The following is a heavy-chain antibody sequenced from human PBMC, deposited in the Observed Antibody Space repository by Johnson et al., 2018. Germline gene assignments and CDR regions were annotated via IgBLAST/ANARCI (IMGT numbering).Heavy chain of an antibody. CDR1: GFTFSTYG. Sequence: QVQLVESGGGVVQPGRSLRLSCVASGFTFSTYGMHWVRQAPGKGLEWVAVIWYDGSNKYYADSVKGRFSISRNNSENTLYLEMNSLRAEDTAVYYCARGNFGNCHGRDVWGQGTTVTVSS. CDR3: ARGNFGNCHGRDV. D-gene: IGHD1-1*01. CDR2: IWYDGSNK. J-gene: IGHJ6*02. V-gene: IGHV3-33*01.